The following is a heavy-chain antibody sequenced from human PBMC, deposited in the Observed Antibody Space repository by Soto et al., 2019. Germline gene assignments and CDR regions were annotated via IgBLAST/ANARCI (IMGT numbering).Heavy chain of an antibody. D-gene: IGHD3-3*01. V-gene: IGHV4-30-2*01. J-gene: IGHJ5*02. CDR1: GGSISSGGYS. CDR2: IYHSGST. Sequence: PSETLSLTCAVSGGSISSGGYSWSWIRQPPGKGLEWIGYIYHSGSTDYNPSLKSRVTISVDRSKNQFSLKLSSVTAADTAVYYCARVPGDLWSGYYNWFDPWGQGTLVTVSS. CDR3: ARVPGDLWSGYYNWFDP.